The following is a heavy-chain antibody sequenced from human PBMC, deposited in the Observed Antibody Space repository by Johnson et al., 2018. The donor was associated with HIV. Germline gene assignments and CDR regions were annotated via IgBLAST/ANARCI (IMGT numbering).Heavy chain of an antibody. CDR2: ISYDGSNK. Sequence: QVQLVESGGGVVQPGRSLRLSCAASGFTFSSYAMHWVRQAPGKGLEWVAVISYDGSNKYYVDSVKGRFTISRDNAKNSLYLQMNSLRVEDTAVYYCASGSTGIWGSPHDAFDVWGQGTMVTVFS. CDR3: ASGSTGIWGSPHDAFDV. V-gene: IGHV3-30-3*01. CDR1: GFTFSSYA. D-gene: IGHD7-27*01. J-gene: IGHJ3*01.